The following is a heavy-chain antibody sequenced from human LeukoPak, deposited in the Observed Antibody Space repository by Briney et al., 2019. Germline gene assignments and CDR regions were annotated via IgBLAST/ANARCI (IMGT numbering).Heavy chain of an antibody. CDR3: AGGSSWFLVDY. CDR1: GRSFSGYY. D-gene: IGHD6-13*01. V-gene: IGHV4-34*01. CDR2: INHSGST. Sequence: SETMSLTCAVYGRSFSGYYWSWIRQPPGKGLEWIGEINHSGSTNYNPSLKSRVSIFVDTSKNQFSLKLSSVTAADTAVYYCAGGSSWFLVDYWGQGTLVTVSS. J-gene: IGHJ4*02.